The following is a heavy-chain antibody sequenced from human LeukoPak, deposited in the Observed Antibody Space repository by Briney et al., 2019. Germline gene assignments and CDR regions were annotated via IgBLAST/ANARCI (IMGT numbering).Heavy chain of an antibody. CDR3: AREIPVVDY. CDR1: GFTFSTYS. CDR2: ISSRGSTI. D-gene: IGHD6-19*01. Sequence: PGGSLRLSWAASGFTFSTYSMNWVRQAPGKGLEWVSYISSRGSTIYYADSVKGRFTISRDNAKNSLYVQMNSLKAEDTAVYYCAREIPVVDYWGQGTLVTVSS. V-gene: IGHV3-48*01. J-gene: IGHJ4*02.